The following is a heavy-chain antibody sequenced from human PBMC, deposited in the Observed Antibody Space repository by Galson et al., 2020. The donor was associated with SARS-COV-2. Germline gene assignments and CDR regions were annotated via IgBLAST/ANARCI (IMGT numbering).Heavy chain of an antibody. CDR3: ARGASSAYYYYYMDV. CDR1: GFTFSSYD. V-gene: IGHV3-13*01. J-gene: IGHJ6*03. Sequence: GRSLRLSCAASGFTFSSYDMHWVRQATGKGLEWVSAIGTAGDTYYPGSVKGRFTISRENAKNSLYLQMNSLRAGDTAVYYCARGASSAYYYYYMDVWGKGTTVTVSS. CDR2: IGTAGDT.